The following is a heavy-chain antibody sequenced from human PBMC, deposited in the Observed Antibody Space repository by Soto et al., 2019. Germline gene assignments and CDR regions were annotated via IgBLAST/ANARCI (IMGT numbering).Heavy chain of an antibody. CDR3: ATDSYSTSRNQGYLANWFDT. Sequence: SVKVSCKASGGTFSSSAISWVRQAPGQGLEWMGGIIPIFGTANYAQKFQGRVTITADKSTSTAYMELSSLRSEDTAVYYCATDSYSTSRNQGYLANWFDTWGQGTLVTVSS. J-gene: IGHJ5*02. D-gene: IGHD6-6*01. V-gene: IGHV1-69*06. CDR2: IIPIFGTA. CDR1: GGTFSSSA.